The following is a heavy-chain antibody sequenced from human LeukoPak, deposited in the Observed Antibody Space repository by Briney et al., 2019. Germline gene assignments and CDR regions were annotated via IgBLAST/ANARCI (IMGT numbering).Heavy chain of an antibody. CDR1: GFTFSSSW. V-gene: IGHV3-74*01. J-gene: IGHJ4*02. CDR2: VDSGGSIA. Sequence: VGSLRLSCAASGFTFSSSWMHWVRQAPGKGLVWVSRVDSGGSIANYADSVKGRFTISRDNAKNTLYLQMNSLRAEDTAVYYCARWDIGYWGQGTLVTVSS. CDR3: ARWDIGY. D-gene: IGHD1-26*01.